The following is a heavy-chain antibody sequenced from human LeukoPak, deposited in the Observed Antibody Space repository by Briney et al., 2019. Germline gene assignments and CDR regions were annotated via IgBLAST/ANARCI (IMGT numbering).Heavy chain of an antibody. J-gene: IGHJ5*02. CDR2: IYYSGST. V-gene: IGHV4-31*03. D-gene: IGHD2-15*01. Sequence: PSGTLSLTCTVSGXSISSGGDYWSWIRQHPGKGLEWIGYIYYSGSTYYNPSLKSRVTISVDTSKNQFSLKLSSVTAADTAVYYCARGRGYCSGGSCYGNWFDPWGQGTLVTVSS. CDR3: ARGRGYCSGGSCYGNWFDP. CDR1: GXSISSGGDY.